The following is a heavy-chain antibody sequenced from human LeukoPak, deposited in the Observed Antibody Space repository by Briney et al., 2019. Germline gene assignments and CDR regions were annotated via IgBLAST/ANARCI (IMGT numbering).Heavy chain of an antibody. CDR2: IYPGDSDT. Sequence: GESLRISCQGSGYFFTNFWVAWVRQMPGKGLEWMGIIYPGDSDTRYSQSFQGQVTISADKSISTAYLQWSSLKASDTVMYYCATSGEYCTSTGCSRFDYWGQGTLVTVSS. J-gene: IGHJ4*02. CDR3: ATSGEYCTSTGCSRFDY. CDR1: GYFFTNFW. D-gene: IGHD2-2*01. V-gene: IGHV5-51*01.